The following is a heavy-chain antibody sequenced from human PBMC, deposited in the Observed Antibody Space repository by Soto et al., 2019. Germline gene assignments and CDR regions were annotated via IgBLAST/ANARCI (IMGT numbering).Heavy chain of an antibody. CDR2: ISGSGGST. CDR3: AKDRPMVFRFLEWLPAPFDY. J-gene: IGHJ4*02. D-gene: IGHD3-3*01. Sequence: EVQLLESGGGLVQPGGSLRLSCAASGFTFSSYAMSWVRQAPGKGLEWVSAISGSGGSTYYADSVKGRFTISRDNSKNTLYLQMNSLRAEDTAVYYCAKDRPMVFRFLEWLPAPFDYWGQGTLVTVSS. CDR1: GFTFSSYA. V-gene: IGHV3-23*01.